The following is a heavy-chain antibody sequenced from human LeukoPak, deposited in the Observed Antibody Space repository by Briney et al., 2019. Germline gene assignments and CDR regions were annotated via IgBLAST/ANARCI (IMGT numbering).Heavy chain of an antibody. CDR1: GGSISSGDYY. J-gene: IGHJ6*02. CDR3: ARDYCGGDCSPHWYYYGMDV. V-gene: IGHV4-30-4*01. D-gene: IGHD2-21*02. CDR2: IYYSGST. Sequence: SETLSLTCTVSGGSISSGDYYWSWIRQPPGKGLEWIGYIYYSGSTYYNPSLKSRVTISVDTSENQFSLKLSSVTAADTAVYYCARDYCGGDCSPHWYYYGMDVWGQGTTVTVSS.